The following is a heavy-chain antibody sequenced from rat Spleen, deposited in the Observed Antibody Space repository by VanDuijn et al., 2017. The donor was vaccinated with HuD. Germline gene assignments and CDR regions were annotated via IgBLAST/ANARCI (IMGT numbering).Heavy chain of an antibody. D-gene: IGHD1-12*01. V-gene: IGHV5-7*01. Sequence: EVQLVESGGGLVQPGRSLKLSCAASGFTFSDYNMAWVRQAPKKGLEWVATISYDGSSTYYRDSVQGRFTISRDNAKSTLYLQMNSLRSEDTATYYCARPYYYDAPFAYWGQGTLVTVSS. CDR3: ARPYYYDAPFAY. CDR2: ISYDGSST. J-gene: IGHJ3*01. CDR1: GFTFSDYN.